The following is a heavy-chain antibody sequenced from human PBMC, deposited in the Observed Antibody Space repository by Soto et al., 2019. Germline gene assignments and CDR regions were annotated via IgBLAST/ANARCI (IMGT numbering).Heavy chain of an antibody. CDR1: GFTFSSYA. CDR2: ISGSGGST. Sequence: GGSLRLSCAASGFTFSSYAMSWVRQAPGKGLEWVSAISGSGGSTYYADSVKGRFTISRDNSKNTLYLQMNSLRAEDTAVYYCAKGDVHGTAVAYYYYYGMDVWGQGTTVTVSS. V-gene: IGHV3-23*01. CDR3: AKGDVHGTAVAYYYYYGMDV. D-gene: IGHD6-19*01. J-gene: IGHJ6*02.